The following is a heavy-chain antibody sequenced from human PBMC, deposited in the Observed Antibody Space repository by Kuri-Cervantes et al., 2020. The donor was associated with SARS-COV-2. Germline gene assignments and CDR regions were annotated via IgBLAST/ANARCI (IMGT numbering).Heavy chain of an antibody. CDR1: GYSISSGYY. D-gene: IGHD6-6*01. Sequence: GSLRPSCAVSGYSISSGYYWGWIRQPPGKGLEWIGSIYHSGSTYYNPSLKSRVTISVDTSKNQFSLKLSSVTAADTAVYYCARLGKDSSSPCDYWGQGTLVTVSS. CDR2: IYHSGST. J-gene: IGHJ4*02. CDR3: ARLGKDSSSPCDY. V-gene: IGHV4-38-2*01.